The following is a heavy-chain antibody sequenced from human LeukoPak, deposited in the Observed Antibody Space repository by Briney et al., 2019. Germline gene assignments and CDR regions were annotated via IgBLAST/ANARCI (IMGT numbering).Heavy chain of an antibody. J-gene: IGHJ6*02. D-gene: IGHD2-2*02. CDR3: ARHPLYRSSTSCYNPPYGMDV. CDR2: ISAYNGNT. V-gene: IGHV1-18*01. Sequence: ASVTVSCKASGYTFTSYGISWVRQAPGQGLEWMGWISAYNGNTNYAQKLQGRVTMTTDTSTSTAHMELRSLRSDDTAVYYCARHPLYRSSTSCYNPPYGMDVWGQGTTVTVSS. CDR1: GYTFTSYG.